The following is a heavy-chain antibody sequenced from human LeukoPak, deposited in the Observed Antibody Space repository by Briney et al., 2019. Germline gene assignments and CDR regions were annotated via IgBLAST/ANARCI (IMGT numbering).Heavy chain of an antibody. D-gene: IGHD1-1*01. CDR1: GYTFTNYA. V-gene: IGHV1-18*01. CDR3: ARGAVNRYNWNDDNFYYYYMDV. Sequence: ASVTVSCKASGYTFTNYAMNWVRQAPGQGLEWMGWISGYNGYTYYAQKLQGRVTMTTDTSTSTAYMELRSLRSGDTAVYYCARGAVNRYNWNDDNFYYYYMDVWGKGTTVTVSS. CDR2: ISGYNGYT. J-gene: IGHJ6*03.